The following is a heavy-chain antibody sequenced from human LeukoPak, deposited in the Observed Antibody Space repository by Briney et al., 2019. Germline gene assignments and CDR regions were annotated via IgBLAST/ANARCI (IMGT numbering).Heavy chain of an antibody. CDR2: LNPNTGHA. J-gene: IGHJ4*02. CDR1: AYDFTGYH. Sequence: GASVKVSCKVVAYDFTGYHIHWVRLAPGQGPEWMGRLNPNTGHAVYAFKFQGRVTITRDTSSSTAYMEVTRLTSDDTALYHCAKDRDGADRIILWGQGTLVTVSS. CDR3: AKDRDGADRIIL. D-gene: IGHD5-24*01. V-gene: IGHV1-2*06.